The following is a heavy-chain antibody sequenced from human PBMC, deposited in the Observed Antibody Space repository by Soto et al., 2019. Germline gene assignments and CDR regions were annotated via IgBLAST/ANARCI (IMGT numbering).Heavy chain of an antibody. Sequence: QVQLVQSGAEVKNPGASVKVSCKASGFPFAGNTVLWVRQAPGQGLEWMGWINVGNGNTKLSQKCQGRFTLARDTSASTAYMELSSLRSEDTAVDYCARGLPTTVTILQSWGQGTLVTVAS. CDR1: GFPFAGNT. D-gene: IGHD4-17*01. V-gene: IGHV1-3*01. CDR2: INVGNGNT. J-gene: IGHJ5*02. CDR3: ARGLPTTVTILQS.